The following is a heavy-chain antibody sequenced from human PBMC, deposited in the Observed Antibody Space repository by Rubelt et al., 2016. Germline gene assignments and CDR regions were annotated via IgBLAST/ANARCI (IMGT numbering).Heavy chain of an antibody. J-gene: IGHJ3*02. Sequence: MGWVRQAPGKGLEWVGRTRNKANSYTTEYAASVKGRFTISRDDSKNSMYLQMNSLKTEDTAVYYCARGGNKWNYGALDAFDIWGQGTMVTVSS. V-gene: IGHV3-72*01. CDR3: ARGGNKWNYGALDAFDI. CDR2: TRNKANSYTT. D-gene: IGHD1-7*01.